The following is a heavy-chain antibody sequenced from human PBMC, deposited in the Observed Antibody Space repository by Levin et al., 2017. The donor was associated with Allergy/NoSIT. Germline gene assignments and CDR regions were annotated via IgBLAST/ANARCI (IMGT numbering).Heavy chain of an antibody. Sequence: SVKVSCKASGGTFSSYAISWVRQAPGQGLEWMGGIIPIFGTANYAQKFQGRVTITADESTSTAYMELSSLRSEDTAVYYCARESYQLLRNYYYGMDVWGQGTTVTVSS. CDR2: IIPIFGTA. D-gene: IGHD2-2*01. CDR1: GGTFSSYA. V-gene: IGHV1-69*13. J-gene: IGHJ6*02. CDR3: ARESYQLLRNYYYGMDV.